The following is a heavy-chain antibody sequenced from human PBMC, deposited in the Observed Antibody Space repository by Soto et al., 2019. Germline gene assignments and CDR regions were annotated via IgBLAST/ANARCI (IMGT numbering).Heavy chain of an antibody. D-gene: IGHD6-13*01. CDR3: ATQAAGHKYYYYYYGMDV. V-gene: IGHV4-34*01. CDR1: GGSFSGFY. J-gene: IGHJ6*02. Sequence: PSETLSLTCAVYGGSFSGFYWSWIRQPPGKGLEWIGEINHSGSTNYNPSLKSRVTISVDTSKNQFSLKLSSVTAADTAVYYCATQAAGHKYYYYYYGMDVWGQGTTVTVSS. CDR2: INHSGST.